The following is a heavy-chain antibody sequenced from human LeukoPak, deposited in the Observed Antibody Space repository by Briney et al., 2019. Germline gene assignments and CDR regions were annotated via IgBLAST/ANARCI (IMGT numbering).Heavy chain of an antibody. D-gene: IGHD1-20*01. CDR1: GFTFSSYS. CDR3: ARDRRPGVTGTTDLDY. Sequence: GGSLRLSCAASGFTFSSYSMNWVRQAPGKGLEWVSSISSSSSYIYYADSVKGRFTISRDNAKNSPFLQMNSLRAEDTAVYYCARDRRPGVTGTTDLDYWGQGTLVTVSS. V-gene: IGHV3-21*01. J-gene: IGHJ4*02. CDR2: ISSSSSYI.